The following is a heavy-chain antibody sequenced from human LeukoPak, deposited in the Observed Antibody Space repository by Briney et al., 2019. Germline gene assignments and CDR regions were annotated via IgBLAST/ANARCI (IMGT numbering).Heavy chain of an antibody. CDR1: GFTFSGYE. CDR3: ARDRYYGSGSLYDV. CDR2: ISSSAGTI. J-gene: IGHJ6*04. Sequence: QSGRSLRLSCAASGFTFSGYEMNWVRQAPGKGLEWVSYISSSAGTIYYADSVKGRFTISRDNAKNSLYLQMNSLRAEDTAVYYCARDRYYGSGSLYDVWGKGTTVTVSS. V-gene: IGHV3-48*03. D-gene: IGHD3-10*01.